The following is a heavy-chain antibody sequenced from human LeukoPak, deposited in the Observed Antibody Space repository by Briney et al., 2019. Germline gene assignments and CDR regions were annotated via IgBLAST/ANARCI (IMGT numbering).Heavy chain of an antibody. J-gene: IGHJ3*02. V-gene: IGHV1-69*13. CDR1: ADTFGSYA. CDR2: IIPFFGTV. D-gene: IGHD3-10*01. CDR3: ARAVGSAVFDAFDI. Sequence: GASVKVSCKASADTFGSYAISWVRQAPGQGLEWLGGIIPFFGTVNYAQKFQGRVTITAAESTSTAYMELSSLRSEDTAVYYCARAVGSAVFDAFDIWGQGTMVTVSS.